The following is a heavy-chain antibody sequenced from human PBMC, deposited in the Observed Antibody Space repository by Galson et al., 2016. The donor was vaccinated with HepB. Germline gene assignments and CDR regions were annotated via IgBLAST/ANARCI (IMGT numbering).Heavy chain of an antibody. Sequence: SETLSLTCSVSGDSISSSRHYWGWIRQPPGKGLKWIGTIYYRGDTYYSPSLKSRVSISVDESKNQFSLRLTSVTAADTALYYCARHFRTVFDAFDMWGQGTMVTVSS. CDR1: GDSISSSRHY. V-gene: IGHV4-39*01. CDR2: IYYRGDT. D-gene: IGHD3-10*01. J-gene: IGHJ3*02. CDR3: ARHFRTVFDAFDM.